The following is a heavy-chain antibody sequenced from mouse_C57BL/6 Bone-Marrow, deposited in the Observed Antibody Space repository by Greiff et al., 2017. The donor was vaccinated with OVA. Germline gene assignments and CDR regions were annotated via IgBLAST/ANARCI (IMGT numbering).Heavy chain of an antibody. CDR1: GYAFTNYL. J-gene: IGHJ2*01. CDR2: INPGSGGT. D-gene: IGHD2-3*01. CDR3: ARSGDGYYVDY. V-gene: IGHV1-54*01. Sequence: VQRVESGAELVRPGASVKVSCKASGYAFTNYLIEWVKQRPGQGLEWIGVINPGSGGTNYHEKFKGKATLTADKSSSTAYMQLSSLTSEDSAVYFCARSGDGYYVDYWGQGTTLTVSS.